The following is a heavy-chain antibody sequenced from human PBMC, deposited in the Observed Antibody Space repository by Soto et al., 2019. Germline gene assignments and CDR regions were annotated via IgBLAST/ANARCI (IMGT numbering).Heavy chain of an antibody. CDR2: LNLETAAT. V-gene: IGHV1-8*01. J-gene: IGHJ4*02. CDR1: GFSFSNFE. D-gene: IGHD2-8*02. CDR3: ARGRGGGAGGMLDY. Sequence: QVQLVQSGAEVKNPGASMRVSCRASGFSFSNFEIHWVRQAPGQGLEWVGRLNLETAATVVAQRFQGRAGMTRNTSISLGNMEVSGLKVEDTAIYYCARGRGGGAGGMLDYWGQGSPVTVSS.